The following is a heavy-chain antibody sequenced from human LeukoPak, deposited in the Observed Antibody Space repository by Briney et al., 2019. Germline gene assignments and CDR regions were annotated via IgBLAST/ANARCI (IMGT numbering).Heavy chain of an antibody. Sequence: SETLSLTCTVSGGSISSSSYYWGWIRQPPGKGLEWIGSIYYSGSTYYNPSLKSRVTISVDTSKNQFSLKLSSVTAADTAVYYCATHEYRVAVPGTGWFDPWGQGTLVTVSS. D-gene: IGHD6-19*01. CDR3: ATHEYRVAVPGTGWFDP. J-gene: IGHJ5*02. CDR1: GGSISSSSYY. CDR2: IYYSGST. V-gene: IGHV4-39*01.